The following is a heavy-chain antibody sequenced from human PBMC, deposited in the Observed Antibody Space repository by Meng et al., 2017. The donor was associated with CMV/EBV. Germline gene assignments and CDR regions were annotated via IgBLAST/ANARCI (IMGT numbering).Heavy chain of an antibody. J-gene: IGHJ6*02. Sequence: GESLKISCAASGFTFCSYRVSWVHQAPGKGLEWVANIKQDGSEKYYEDSVRGLFTISRDNAKNALYLQMNSVRAEDTAVYYCAREGGGRGFAYYYYCGVEGWVQGTTVTVSS. CDR2: IKQDGSEK. D-gene: IGHD3-10*01. V-gene: IGHV3-7*01. CDR3: AREGGGRGFAYYYYCGVEG. CDR1: GFTFCSYR.